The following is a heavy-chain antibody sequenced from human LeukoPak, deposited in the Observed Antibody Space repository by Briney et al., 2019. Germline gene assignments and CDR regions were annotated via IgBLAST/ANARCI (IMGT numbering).Heavy chain of an antibody. J-gene: IGHJ4*02. CDR1: GFTFSSYA. CDR3: AKTYDYVWGSYRKYYFDY. CDR2: ISASGGST. Sequence: QTGGSLRLSCAASGFTFSSYAMNWVRQAPGKGLEWVSGISASGGSTYYADSVKGRFTISRDNSKNTLYLQMNSLRAEDMAVYYCAKTYDYVWGSYRKYYFDYWGQGTLVTVSS. D-gene: IGHD3-16*02. V-gene: IGHV3-23*01.